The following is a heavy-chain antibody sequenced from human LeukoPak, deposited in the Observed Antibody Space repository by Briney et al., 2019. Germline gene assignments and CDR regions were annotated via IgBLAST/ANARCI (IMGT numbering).Heavy chain of an antibody. CDR2: ISAYNGNT. CDR1: GYTFTSYG. J-gene: IGHJ4*02. Sequence: ASVKVSCKASGYTFTSYGISWVRQAPGRGLEWMGWISAYNGNTNYAQKLQGRVTMTTDTSTSTAYMELRSLRSDDTAVYYCARLHHYYDSSGYRDYFDYWGQGTLVTVSS. V-gene: IGHV1-18*01. D-gene: IGHD3-22*01. CDR3: ARLHHYYDSSGYRDYFDY.